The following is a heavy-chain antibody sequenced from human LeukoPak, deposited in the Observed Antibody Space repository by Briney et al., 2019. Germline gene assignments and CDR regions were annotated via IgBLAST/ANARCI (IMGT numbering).Heavy chain of an antibody. Sequence: SVKVSCKASGGIFSSYTISWVRQAPGQGLEWMGRIIPILGIANYAQKFQGRVTITADKSTSTAYMELSSLRSEDTAVYYCARGYQLPSYYYYYMDVWGKGTTVTVSS. CDR3: ARGYQLPSYYYYYMDV. V-gene: IGHV1-69*02. CDR1: GGIFSSYT. CDR2: IIPILGIA. D-gene: IGHD2-2*01. J-gene: IGHJ6*03.